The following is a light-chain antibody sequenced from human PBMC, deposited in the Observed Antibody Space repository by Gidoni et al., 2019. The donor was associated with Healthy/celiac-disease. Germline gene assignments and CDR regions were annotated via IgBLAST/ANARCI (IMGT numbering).Light chain of an antibody. CDR2: AAS. J-gene: IGKJ4*01. CDR3: QQSYSNRL. Sequence: DIQMTQSPSSLSASVGDRVTITCRASQSISSYLNWYQQKPGKAPKLLIYAASSLQSGVPSRFSGSGSGTDFTLTISSLQPEDFATYYCQQSYSNRLFGGGTKVEIK. V-gene: IGKV1-39*01. CDR1: QSISSY.